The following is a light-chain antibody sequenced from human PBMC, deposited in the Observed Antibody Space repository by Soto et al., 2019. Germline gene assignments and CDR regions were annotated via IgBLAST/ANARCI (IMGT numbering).Light chain of an antibody. CDR2: SDN. V-gene: IGLV1-47*02. Sequence: QSVLTQPPSASGTPGQRVTISCSGSSSNIGSNYVYWYQQLPGMAPKLLIYSDNRRPSGVPDRLSGSKSGTSAPLAISGLRSEDEADYYCATWVDRLSGRVSGGGTQLTVL. CDR3: ATWVDRLSGRV. CDR1: SSNIGSNY. J-gene: IGLJ3*02.